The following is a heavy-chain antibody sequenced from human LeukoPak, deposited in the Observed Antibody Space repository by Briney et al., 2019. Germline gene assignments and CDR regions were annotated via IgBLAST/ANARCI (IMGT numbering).Heavy chain of an antibody. CDR3: ARRQQLGTYYYYYYMDV. V-gene: IGHV4-34*01. J-gene: IGHJ6*03. CDR2: INHSGST. D-gene: IGHD6-13*01. Sequence: SETLSLTCAVYGGSFSGYYWSWIRQPPGKGLEWIGEINHSGSTNCNPSLKSRVTISVDTSKNQFSLKLSSVTAADTAVYYCARRQQLGTYYYYYYMDVWGKGTTVTVSS. CDR1: GGSFSGYY.